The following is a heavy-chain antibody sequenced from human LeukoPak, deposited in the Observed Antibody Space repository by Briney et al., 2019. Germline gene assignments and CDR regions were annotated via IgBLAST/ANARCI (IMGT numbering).Heavy chain of an antibody. CDR2: IYYNGDT. J-gene: IGHJ5*02. Sequence: SETLSLTCRVSGGSISSSRSYWGWVRQTLGKGLEWVGSIYYNGDTYYNPSFKSRVSMSVDTAKNQISLILTSVTAADTAVYYCSREGYSCPNWFDTWGQGTLVTVSS. CDR1: GGSISSSRSY. V-gene: IGHV4-39*07. CDR3: SREGYSCPNWFDT. D-gene: IGHD4-11*01.